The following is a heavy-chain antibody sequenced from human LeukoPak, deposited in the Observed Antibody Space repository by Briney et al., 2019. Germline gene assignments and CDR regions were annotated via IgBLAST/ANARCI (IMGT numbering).Heavy chain of an antibody. D-gene: IGHD1-26*01. CDR1: GFTFSTYG. Sequence: PGGPLRLSCVASGFTFSTYGMIWVRQAPGKGPEWVSLVSNSGDTTNYADSVKGRFTISRDNSKNTLYLQMNSLRAEDTAVYYCARGGGSYYDNWFDPWGQGTLVTVSS. CDR2: VSNSGDTT. V-gene: IGHV3-23*01. CDR3: ARGGGSYYDNWFDP. J-gene: IGHJ5*02.